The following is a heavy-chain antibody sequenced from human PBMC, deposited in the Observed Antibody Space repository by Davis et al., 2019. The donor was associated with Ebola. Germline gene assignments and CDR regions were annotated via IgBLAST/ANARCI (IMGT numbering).Heavy chain of an antibody. J-gene: IGHJ6*03. CDR1: GDSISGYY. D-gene: IGHD2-15*01. Sequence: SETLSLTCTVSGDSISGYYWSWIRQSPGKGLEWIGYIYDNGSTNYNPSLKSRVTISLDTSKNQFSLKLSSVTAADTAVYYCARFCSGGICYGDYFYSYMDVWGTGTTVIVSS. V-gene: IGHV4-59*08. CDR3: ARFCSGGICYGDYFYSYMDV. CDR2: IYDNGST.